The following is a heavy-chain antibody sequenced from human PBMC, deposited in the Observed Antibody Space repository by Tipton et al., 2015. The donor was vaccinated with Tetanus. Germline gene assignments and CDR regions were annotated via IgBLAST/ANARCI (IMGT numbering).Heavy chain of an antibody. CDR2: VYNSGGT. CDR1: GGSINSGTYS. J-gene: IGHJ3*02. V-gene: IGHV4-39*07. Sequence: LRLSCTVSGGSINSGTYSWGWIRQPPGKGLEWIGSVYNSGGTYYNPSLKSRVTISVDTSKNQFSLKMSSVTAADTAVYCCARWGDASGSTNLYAFDIWGQGTMVSVSS. CDR3: ARWGDASGSTNLYAFDI. D-gene: IGHD3-10*01.